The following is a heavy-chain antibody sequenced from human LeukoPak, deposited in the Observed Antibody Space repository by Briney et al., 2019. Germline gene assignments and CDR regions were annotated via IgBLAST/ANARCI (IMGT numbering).Heavy chain of an antibody. CDR1: GYIFTSYG. Sequence: ASVKLSCKAYGYIFTSYGSSWVRQAPAHRLEWMGWISPSNGNTNYAQQPQGRATMTPDTSMSTAYMELRSLRSDDTAVYYCARTYSSGWYWFDPWGQGALVTVSS. CDR2: ISPSNGNT. J-gene: IGHJ5*02. CDR3: ARTYSSGWYWFDP. V-gene: IGHV1-18*04. D-gene: IGHD6-19*01.